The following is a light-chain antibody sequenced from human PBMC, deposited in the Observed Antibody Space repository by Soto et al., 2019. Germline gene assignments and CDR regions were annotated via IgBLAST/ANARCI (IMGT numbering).Light chain of an antibody. CDR2: DAS. CDR3: QKRSNWPPT. CDR1: QSVSSY. J-gene: IGKJ3*01. Sequence: EIVLTQSPATLSLSPRERATLSCRASQSVSSYLAWYQQKPGQAPRLLIYDASNRATGIPARFSGSGSGTDFTLTISSLEPEDFAVYYCQKRSNWPPTFGPGTKVDIK. V-gene: IGKV3-11*01.